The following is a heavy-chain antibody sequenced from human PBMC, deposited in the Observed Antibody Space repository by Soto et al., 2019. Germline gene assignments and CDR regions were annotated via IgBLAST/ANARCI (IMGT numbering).Heavy chain of an antibody. CDR1: GFTFSSYA. CDR3: AKGSRPVAAYYFDY. D-gene: IGHD6-19*01. CDR2: ISGSGVSI. V-gene: IGHV3-23*01. Sequence: SGGSLRLSCAASGFTFSSYAMSWVRQAPGKGLEWVSGISGSGVSIYYADSVKGRFTISRDNSKNTLYLQMNSLRAEDTAVYYCAKGSRPVAAYYFDYWGQGSLVTVSS. J-gene: IGHJ4*02.